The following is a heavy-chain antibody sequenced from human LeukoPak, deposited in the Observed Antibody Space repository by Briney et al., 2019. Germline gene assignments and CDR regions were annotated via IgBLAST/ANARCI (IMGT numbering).Heavy chain of an antibody. Sequence: SETLSLTCTVSGGSISSGGYYWSWIRQHPGKGLEWIGYIYYSGSTYYNPSLKSRVTISVDTSKNQFSLKLSSVTAADTAVYYCARATPPIAAALGYWGQGTLVTVSS. V-gene: IGHV4-30-4*08. D-gene: IGHD6-13*01. CDR2: IYYSGST. CDR3: ARATPPIAAALGY. CDR1: GGSISSGGYY. J-gene: IGHJ4*02.